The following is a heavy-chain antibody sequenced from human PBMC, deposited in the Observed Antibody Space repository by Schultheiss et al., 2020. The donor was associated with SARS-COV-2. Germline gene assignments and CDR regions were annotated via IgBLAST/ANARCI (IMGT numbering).Heavy chain of an antibody. V-gene: IGHV3-74*01. J-gene: IGHJ4*02. CDR1: GFNLRNYW. CDR2: IDGDGSDT. D-gene: IGHD5-24*01. CDR3: VKEGEEMGTS. Sequence: GGSLRLSCAASGFNLRNYWMDWVRQAPGKGLVWVSRIDGDGSDTNYADSMKGRFTISRDNAKSSLYLHMNSLRDEDTAVYYCVKEGEEMGTSWGQGTLVTVSS.